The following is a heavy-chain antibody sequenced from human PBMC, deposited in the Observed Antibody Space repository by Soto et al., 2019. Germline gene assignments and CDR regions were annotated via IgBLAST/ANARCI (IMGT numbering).Heavy chain of an antibody. CDR3: ARDIVVVVAAMDNWFDP. CDR2: INVGNGNT. CDR1: GYSFRSSA. D-gene: IGHD2-15*01. J-gene: IGHJ5*02. Sequence: ASVKVSCKASGYSFRSSAIHWVRQAPGQRLEWMGWINVGNGNTRYSEKFQGRVTITRDTSASTAYMELRSLRSDDTAVYYCARDIVVVVAAMDNWFDPWGKGTLVTVSS. V-gene: IGHV1-3*01.